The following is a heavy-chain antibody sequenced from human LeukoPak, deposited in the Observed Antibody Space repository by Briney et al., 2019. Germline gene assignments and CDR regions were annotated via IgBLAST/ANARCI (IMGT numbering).Heavy chain of an antibody. CDR2: ISSSGSTI. CDR1: GFILSDYY. CDR3: ARVFWETVNTGYYSDF. Sequence: GGSLRLSCAASGFILSDYYMSWIRQAPGKGLEWVSYISSSGSTIYYADSVKGRFTISRDNANNALHLQMNSLRAEDTAVYYCARVFWETVNTGYYSDFWGQGTLVTVSS. V-gene: IGHV3-11*04. D-gene: IGHD3-22*01. J-gene: IGHJ4*02.